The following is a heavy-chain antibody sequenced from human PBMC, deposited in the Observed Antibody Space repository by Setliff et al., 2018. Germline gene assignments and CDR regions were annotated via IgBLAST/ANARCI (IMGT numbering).Heavy chain of an antibody. J-gene: IGHJ6*03. D-gene: IGHD6-19*01. CDR2: IYSDDSDT. Sequence: GESLKISCKGSGYNFASYWIAWVRQMPGKGLEWMGIIYSDDSDTRYSPSFQGQVTISADKSISTAYLQWSSLKASDTAMYYCARQIGSSLSHFYYYMDVWGKGTTVTVS. CDR3: ARQIGSSLSHFYYYMDV. V-gene: IGHV5-51*01. CDR1: GYNFASYW.